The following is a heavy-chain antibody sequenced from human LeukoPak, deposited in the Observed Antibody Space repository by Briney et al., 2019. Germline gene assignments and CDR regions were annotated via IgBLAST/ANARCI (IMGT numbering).Heavy chain of an antibody. D-gene: IGHD3-3*01. CDR1: GYTFTGYG. J-gene: IGHJ3*02. V-gene: IGHV1-18*01. CDR2: ISAYNGNT. CDR3: ARDYDFWSGYYGDDAFDI. Sequence: GASVKVSCKASGYTFTGYGISWVRQAPGQGLEWMGWISAYNGNTNYAQKLQGRVTMTTDTSTSTAYMELRSLRSDDTAVYYCARDYDFWSGYYGDDAFDIWGQGTMVTVSS.